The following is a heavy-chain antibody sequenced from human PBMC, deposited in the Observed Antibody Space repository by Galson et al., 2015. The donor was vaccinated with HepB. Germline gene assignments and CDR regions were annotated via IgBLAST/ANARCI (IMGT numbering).Heavy chain of an antibody. J-gene: IGHJ5*01. CDR1: GDSFSIYA. V-gene: IGHV1-69*10. CDR2: ISPILGIP. Sequence: SVKVSCKASGDSFSIYAMSWVRQAPGQGLEWMGGISPILGIPNYAQKFQDRVTITADKSTGTAFMELSSLRSEDTAVYYYARADDFWSGYRDAGTYRWFDSWGQGTLVIVSS. CDR3: ARADDFWSGYRDAGTYRWFDS. D-gene: IGHD3-3*01.